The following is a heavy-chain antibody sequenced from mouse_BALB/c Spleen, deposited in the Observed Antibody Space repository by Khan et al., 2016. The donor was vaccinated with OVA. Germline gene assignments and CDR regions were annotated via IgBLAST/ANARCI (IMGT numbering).Heavy chain of an antibody. CDR1: GYTFTTAG. J-gene: IGHJ4*01. CDR2: INTHSGVP. D-gene: IGHD2-14*01. V-gene: IGHV9-4*02. CDR3: AGGGAAYYRNDGGAMEY. Sequence: QVQLKESGPELKKPGETVRISCKASGYTFTTAGIQWVQKMPGKGLKWIGWINTHSGVPKYAEDFKGRFAFSLEISVSTAYLQITNLKNEDTATYVCAGGGAAYYRNDGGAMEYWGQGTSVTVSS.